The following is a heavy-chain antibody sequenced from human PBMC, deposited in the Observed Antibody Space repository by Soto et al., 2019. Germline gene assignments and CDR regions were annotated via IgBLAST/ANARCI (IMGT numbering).Heavy chain of an antibody. Sequence: SGKVSCKASGDSFSSDAISWVRQAPGQGLGWMGGIIPLFGTANYAQKFQGRVTITADESTSTAYMELSSLRSADTAVYYCARLLTSGYYPPHDYWGQGTLVTVSS. CDR1: GDSFSSDA. CDR2: IIPLFGTA. J-gene: IGHJ4*02. CDR3: ARLLTSGYYPPHDY. V-gene: IGHV1-69*13. D-gene: IGHD3-22*01.